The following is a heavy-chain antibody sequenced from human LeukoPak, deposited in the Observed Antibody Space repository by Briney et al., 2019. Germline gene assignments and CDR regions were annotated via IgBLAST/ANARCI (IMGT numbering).Heavy chain of an antibody. D-gene: IGHD2-2*01. J-gene: IGHJ5*02. CDR1: GFSFSSYC. Sequence: GGSLRLSCAASGFSFSSYCMTWVRQAPGKGLEWVANIKQDGSEKYYVDSVKGRFTISRDNAKNSLYLQMNSLRAEDTAVYYCARDTTTYCSSTSRYRKVSWFDPWGQGTLVTVSS. CDR2: IKQDGSEK. CDR3: ARDTTTYCSSTSRYRKVSWFDP. V-gene: IGHV3-7*01.